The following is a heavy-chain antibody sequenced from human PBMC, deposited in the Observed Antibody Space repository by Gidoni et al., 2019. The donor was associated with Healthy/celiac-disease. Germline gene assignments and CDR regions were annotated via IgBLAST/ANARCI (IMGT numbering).Heavy chain of an antibody. J-gene: IGHJ4*02. D-gene: IGHD3-22*01. Sequence: QVQLVESGGGVVQPGRSLRLSCAASGFTFSSYAMHWVRPAPGKGLEWVAVISYDGSNKYYADSVKGRFTIARDNSKNTLYLQMNSLRAEDTAVYYCARAMYYYDSSGYYNYWGQGTLVTVSS. CDR1: GFTFSSYA. V-gene: IGHV3-30*01. CDR3: ARAMYYYDSSGYYNY. CDR2: ISYDGSNK.